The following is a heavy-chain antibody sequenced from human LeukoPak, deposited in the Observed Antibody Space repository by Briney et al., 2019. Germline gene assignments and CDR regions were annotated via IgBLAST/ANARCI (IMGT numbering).Heavy chain of an antibody. CDR3: ASRGGWVYDY. CDR1: GGSISSGSYY. CDR2: IYTSGST. D-gene: IGHD6-19*01. J-gene: IGHJ4*02. Sequence: PSQTLSPTCTVSGGSISSGSYYWSWIRQRAGKGLEWIGRIYTSGSTNYNPSLKSRVTISVDTSKNQFSLKLSSVTAADTAVYYCASRGGWVYDYWGQGTLVTVSS. V-gene: IGHV4-61*02.